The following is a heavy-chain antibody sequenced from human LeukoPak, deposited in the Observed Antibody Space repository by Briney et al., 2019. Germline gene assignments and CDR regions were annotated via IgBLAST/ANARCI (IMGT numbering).Heavy chain of an antibody. CDR2: INPSGGST. D-gene: IGHD4-17*01. Sequence: GASVKVSCKASGYTFTSYYMHWVRQAPGQGLEWMGIINPSGGSTSYAQKFQGRVTMTRDMSTSTVYMELSSLRSEDTAVYYCARASLRPHRSFDPWGQGTLVTVSS. CDR1: GYTFTSYY. CDR3: ARASLRPHRSFDP. J-gene: IGHJ5*02. V-gene: IGHV1-46*01.